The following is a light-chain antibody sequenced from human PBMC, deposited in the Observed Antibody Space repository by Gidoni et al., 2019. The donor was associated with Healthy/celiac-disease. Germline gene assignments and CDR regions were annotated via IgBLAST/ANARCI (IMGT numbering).Light chain of an antibody. CDR3: QQYNNWPPYT. CDR1: QSVNSN. J-gene: IGKJ2*01. Sequence: EIVMTQSPATLSVSPGERATLSCWASQSVNSNLAWYQQKPGQAPRLLIYGASNRATGIPARFSGSGSGTEFTLTISSLQSEDFAVYYCQQYNNWPPYTFGQGTKLEIK. V-gene: IGKV3-15*01. CDR2: GAS.